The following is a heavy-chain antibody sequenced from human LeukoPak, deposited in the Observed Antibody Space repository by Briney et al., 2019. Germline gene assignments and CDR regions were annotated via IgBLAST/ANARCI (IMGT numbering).Heavy chain of an antibody. Sequence: GRSLRLSCAASGFTFSSYGMHWVRQAPGKGLEWVAVIWYDGSNNYYADSVKGRFTISRDNSKKTLYLQMNSLRAEDTAVYYCARDTASRPTISWRYYYYGMDVWGQGTTVTVSS. CDR3: ARDTASRPTISWRYYYYGMDV. V-gene: IGHV3-33*01. CDR2: IWYDGSNN. D-gene: IGHD5-24*01. J-gene: IGHJ6*02. CDR1: GFTFSSYG.